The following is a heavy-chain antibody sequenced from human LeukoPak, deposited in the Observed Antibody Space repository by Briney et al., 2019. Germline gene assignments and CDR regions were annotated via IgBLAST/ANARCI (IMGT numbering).Heavy chain of an antibody. CDR1: GGTFSTYA. CDR2: NIPILDKV. CDR3: ARVQFGYSCNL. Sequence: ASVKVSCKASGGTFSTYAISWVRQAPGQGLEWMGRNIPILDKVNYAQKFQGRVTITADKSTSTAYMELSSLRSEDTAVYYCARVQFGYSCNLWGQGTLVTVSS. V-gene: IGHV1-69*04. D-gene: IGHD5-18*01. J-gene: IGHJ4*02.